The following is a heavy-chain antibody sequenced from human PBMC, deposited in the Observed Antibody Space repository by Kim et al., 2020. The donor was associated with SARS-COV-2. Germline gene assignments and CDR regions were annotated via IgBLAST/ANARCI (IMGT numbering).Heavy chain of an antibody. CDR2: INHSGST. CDR1: GGSFSGYY. J-gene: IGHJ5*02. V-gene: IGHV4-34*01. Sequence: SETLSLTCAVYGGSFSGYYWSWIRQPPGKGLEWIGEINHSGSTNYNPSLKSRVTISVDTSKNQFSLKLSSVTAADTAVYYCARGGYSYGWPAILGWFDPWGQGTLVTVSS. D-gene: IGHD5-18*01. CDR3: ARGGYSYGWPAILGWFDP.